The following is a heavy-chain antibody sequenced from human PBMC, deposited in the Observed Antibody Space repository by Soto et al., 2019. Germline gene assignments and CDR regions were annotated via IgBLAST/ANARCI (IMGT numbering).Heavy chain of an antibody. Sequence: SETLSLTCTVSGGSISSYYWSWIRQPPGKGLEWIGYIYYSGSTNYNPSLKSRVTISVDTSKNQFSLKLSSVTAADTAMYYCARGGEYSGYDLGAFDIWGQGTMVTVSS. CDR2: IYYSGST. J-gene: IGHJ3*02. D-gene: IGHD5-12*01. V-gene: IGHV4-59*01. CDR3: ARGGEYSGYDLGAFDI. CDR1: GGSISSYY.